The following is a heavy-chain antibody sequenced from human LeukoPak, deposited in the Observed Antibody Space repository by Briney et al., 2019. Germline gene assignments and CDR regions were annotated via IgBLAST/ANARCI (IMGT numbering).Heavy chain of an antibody. D-gene: IGHD2-15*01. J-gene: IGHJ4*02. CDR2: INANSGTT. Sequence: GGSLRLSCAASGFAFSFYAMSWLRQPPGKGLEWVSTINANSGTTSYAASVRGRFTISRDNSKNTLYLQMNSLRAEGTAVYYCAKGAYYSGGSCYYDYWGQGTLVTVTS. CDR1: GFAFSFYA. V-gene: IGHV3-23*01. CDR3: AKGAYYSGGSCYYDY.